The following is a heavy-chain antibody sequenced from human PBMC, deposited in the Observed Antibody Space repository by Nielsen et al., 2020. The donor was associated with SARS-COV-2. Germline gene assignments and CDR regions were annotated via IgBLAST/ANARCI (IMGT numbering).Heavy chain of an antibody. D-gene: IGHD6-19*01. V-gene: IGHV4-59*08. CDR2: IYYSGST. J-gene: IGHJ6*02. CDR1: GGSISSYY. CDR3: ASFVSRSSGWYYYYYGMDV. Sequence: ETLSLTCTVSGGSISSYYWSWIRQPPGKGLEWIGYIYYSGSTNYNPSLKSRVTISVDTSKNQFSLKLSSVTAADTAVYYCASFVSRSSGWYYYYYGMDVWGQGTTVTVSS.